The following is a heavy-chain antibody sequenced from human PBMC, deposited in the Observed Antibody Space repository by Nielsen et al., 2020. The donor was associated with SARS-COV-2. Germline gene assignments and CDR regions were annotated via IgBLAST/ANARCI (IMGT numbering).Heavy chain of an antibody. CDR3: AKGTAYTRYFAFDV. Sequence: GGSLRLSCAASGFMFSTYAMSWVRQAPGKGLEWVSGITGSGGRTHSADSVEGRFTISRDNSKKTLYLQMNSLRAEDTAVYYCAKGTAYTRYFAFDVWGQGTVVIVSS. CDR1: GFMFSTYA. J-gene: IGHJ3*01. CDR2: ITGSGGRT. D-gene: IGHD3-9*01. V-gene: IGHV3-23*01.